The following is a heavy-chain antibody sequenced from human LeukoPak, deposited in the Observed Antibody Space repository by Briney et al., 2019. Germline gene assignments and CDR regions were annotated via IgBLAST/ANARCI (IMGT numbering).Heavy chain of an antibody. CDR2: IYYSGST. CDR3: ARHALIVVVPAAIADY. CDR1: GGSFSGYY. J-gene: IGHJ4*02. Sequence: SETLSLTCAVYGGSFSGYYWSWIRQPPGKGLEWIGSIYYSGSTYYNPSLKSRVTISVDTSKNQFSLKLSSVTAADTAVYYCARHALIVVVPAAIADYWGQGTLVTVSS. D-gene: IGHD2-2*02. V-gene: IGHV4-34*01.